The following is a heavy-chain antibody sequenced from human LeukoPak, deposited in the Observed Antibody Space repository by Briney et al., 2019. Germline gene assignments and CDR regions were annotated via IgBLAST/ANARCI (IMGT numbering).Heavy chain of an antibody. D-gene: IGHD2-2*03. J-gene: IGHJ5*02. Sequence: GASVKVSCKASGYTFTSYGISWVRQAPGQGLEWMGWISAYNGNTNYAQKLQGRVTMTTDTSTSTAYMELRSLRSDDTAVYYCARGSLGYCSSTSCSPTGMVWWFDPWGQGTLVTVSS. CDR2: ISAYNGNT. CDR1: GYTFTSYG. V-gene: IGHV1-18*01. CDR3: ARGSLGYCSSTSCSPTGMVWWFDP.